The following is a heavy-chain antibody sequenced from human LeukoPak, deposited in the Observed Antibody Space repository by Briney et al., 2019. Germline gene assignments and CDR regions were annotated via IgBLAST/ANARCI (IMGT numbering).Heavy chain of an antibody. CDR1: GGTFSSYD. Sequence: ASVKVSCKASGGTFSSYDIRWVRQAPGQGLEWMGGIIPIFGTANYAQKFQGRITITADESTTTAYMELSSLRPEDTAVYYCARVINSGYDTRGWFDSWGQGTLVTVSS. J-gene: IGHJ5*01. V-gene: IGHV1-69*13. CDR3: ARVINSGYDTRGWFDS. D-gene: IGHD5-12*01. CDR2: IIPIFGTA.